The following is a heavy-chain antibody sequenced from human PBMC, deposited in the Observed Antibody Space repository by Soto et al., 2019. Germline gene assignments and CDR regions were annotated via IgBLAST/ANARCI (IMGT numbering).Heavy chain of an antibody. CDR2: ISSTSSYI. Sequence: EVQLVESGGGLVRPGGSVRLSCAASGFTFSIHYMNWVRQAPGKGLEWVSSISSTSSYIYYADSVKGRFTVSRDNAKKSLYLQMDSLRAEDTAVYYCAKPTSGAIAGAIDYWGQGTLVTVSS. J-gene: IGHJ4*02. D-gene: IGHD3-10*01. CDR3: AKPTSGAIAGAIDY. CDR1: GFTFSIHY. V-gene: IGHV3-21*01.